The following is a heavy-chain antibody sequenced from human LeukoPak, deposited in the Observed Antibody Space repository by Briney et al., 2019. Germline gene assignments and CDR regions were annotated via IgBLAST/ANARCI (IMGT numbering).Heavy chain of an antibody. D-gene: IGHD2-2*01. J-gene: IGHJ5*02. CDR3: ARRGYFSSTSCYLFDP. CDR2: IYPGDSDT. CDR1: GYSFTSYW. V-gene: IGHV5-51*01. Sequence: GESLKISCKGSGYSFTSYWIGWVRQMPGKGLEWMGIIYPGDSDTRYSPSFQGQVTISADKSISTAYLQWSSLKASDTAMYYCARRGYFSSTSCYLFDPWGQGTLVTVSS.